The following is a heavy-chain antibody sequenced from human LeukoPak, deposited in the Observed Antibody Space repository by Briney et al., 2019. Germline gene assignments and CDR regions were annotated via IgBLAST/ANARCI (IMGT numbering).Heavy chain of an antibody. Sequence: SETLSLTCTVSGGSISSSSYYWGWIRQPPGKGLEWIGSIYYSGSTYYNPSLKSRVTISVDTSKNQFSLKLSSETAADTAVYYCAGSLRGYEFWSGYWEYYFDYWGQGTLVTVSS. V-gene: IGHV4-39*01. CDR3: AGSLRGYEFWSGYWEYYFDY. J-gene: IGHJ4*02. D-gene: IGHD3-3*01. CDR2: IYYSGST. CDR1: GGSISSSSYY.